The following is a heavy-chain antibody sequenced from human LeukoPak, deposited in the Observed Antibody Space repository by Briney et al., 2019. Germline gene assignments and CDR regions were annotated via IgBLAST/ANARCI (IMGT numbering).Heavy chain of an antibody. CDR2: IYPGDSDT. CDR3: ARLSARDYYYYFGMDV. J-gene: IGHJ6*01. Sequence: PGESLKISCKGSGYSFTSYWIGWVRQMPGKGLEWMVIIYPGDSDTRYSPSFQGQVTISADKSISTAYLQWSSLKASDTAMYYCARLSARDYYYYFGMDVWGQGTTVTVSS. V-gene: IGHV5-51*01. CDR1: GYSFTSYW.